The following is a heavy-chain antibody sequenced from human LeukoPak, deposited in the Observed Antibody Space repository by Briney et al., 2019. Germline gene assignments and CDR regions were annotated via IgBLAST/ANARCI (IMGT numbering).Heavy chain of an antibody. CDR2: IYYSGGT. J-gene: IGHJ4*02. V-gene: IGHV4-30-4*01. D-gene: IGHD5-12*01. CDR1: GGSISSGDYY. Sequence: SETLSLTCTVSGGSISSGDYYWSWIRQPPGKGLEWIGYIYYSGGTYYNPSLKSRVTISVDTSKNQFSLKLSSVTAADTAVYYCARAGGYDNVNFDYWGQGTLVTVSS. CDR3: ARAGGYDNVNFDY.